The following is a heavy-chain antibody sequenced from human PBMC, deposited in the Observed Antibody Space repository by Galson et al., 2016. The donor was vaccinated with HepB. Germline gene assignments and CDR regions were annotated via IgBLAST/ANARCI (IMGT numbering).Heavy chain of an antibody. CDR2: IYHSGST. Sequence: SETLSLTCTLSGDSITSPYYWGWIRQPPGKGLEWIATIYHSGSTFYNPSLKRRVTISVDTSANQFSLELSSVTAADTAVYYCARDTYFYDNDARSQAFDIWGQGTMVTVSS. CDR1: GDSITSPYY. J-gene: IGHJ3*02. V-gene: IGHV4-38-2*02. CDR3: ARDTYFYDNDARSQAFDI. D-gene: IGHD3-22*01.